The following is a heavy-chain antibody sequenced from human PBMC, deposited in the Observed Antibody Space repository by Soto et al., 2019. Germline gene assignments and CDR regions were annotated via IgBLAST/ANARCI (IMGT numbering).Heavy chain of an antibody. J-gene: IGHJ3*02. V-gene: IGHV3-23*01. CDR3: ARDGQYRTDGFDI. CDR1: GFTFSSHG. Sequence: EALLLESGGGSVQPGGSLRLSCAASGFTFSSHGMSWIRQAPGKGLEWISGLSRGGGSTYYVDSVKGRFTISRDNAKNTLDLIMKSLRVEDTALYYRARDGQYRTDGFDIWGQGTMVTVSS. CDR2: LSRGGGST. D-gene: IGHD5-12*01.